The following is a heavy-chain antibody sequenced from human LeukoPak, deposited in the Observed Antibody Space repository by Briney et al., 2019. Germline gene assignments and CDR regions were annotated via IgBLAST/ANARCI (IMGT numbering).Heavy chain of an antibody. CDR2: IDPSDSYT. D-gene: IGHD5-18*01. CDR3: ARHRWIQHFDY. V-gene: IGHV5-10-1*01. CDR1: GYSFTSSW. Sequence: GESLKISCKGSGYSFTSSWISWVRKMPGKGLEWMGRIDPSDSYTNYSPSFQGHVTISADKSISTAYLQWSSLKASDTAMYYCARHRWIQHFDYWGQGTLVTVSS. J-gene: IGHJ4*02.